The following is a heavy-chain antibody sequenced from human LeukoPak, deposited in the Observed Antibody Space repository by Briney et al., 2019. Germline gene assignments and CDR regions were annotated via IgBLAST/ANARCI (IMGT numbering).Heavy chain of an antibody. CDR2: IYYSGST. CDR1: GGSVSRSDYY. V-gene: IGHV4-30-4*01. D-gene: IGHD2-2*01. Sequence: PSETLSLTYSVSGGSVSRSDYYWSWIRQPPGKGLEWIGNIYYSGSTYYNSSLKSRVTISVDTSKNQFSLKLSSVTAADTAVYYCARALGYCSSTSCYGGDFDYWGQGTLVTVSS. J-gene: IGHJ4*02. CDR3: ARALGYCSSTSCYGGDFDY.